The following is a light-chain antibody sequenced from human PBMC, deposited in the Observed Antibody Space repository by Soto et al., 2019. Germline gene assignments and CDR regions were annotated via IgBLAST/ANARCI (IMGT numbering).Light chain of an antibody. CDR1: QYINTR. CDR3: QQYNSWLWT. J-gene: IGKJ1*01. V-gene: IGKV3-15*01. Sequence: EIVLPQSPATLSSFPGDRVTLSCRASQYINTRLAWYQHRPGQAPRLLIYGASTRATGIPARFSGSGSGTEFTLIISSLQSEDSAVYYCQQYNSWLWTFGQGTKWIS. CDR2: GAS.